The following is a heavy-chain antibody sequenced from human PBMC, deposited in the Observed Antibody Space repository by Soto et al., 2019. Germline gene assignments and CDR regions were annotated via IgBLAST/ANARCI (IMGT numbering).Heavy chain of an antibody. V-gene: IGHV2-26*01. CDR1: GFSLTTGKMG. CDR2: IFSDNER. D-gene: IGHD1-1*01. J-gene: IGHJ6*02. Sequence: PTLVNPTETLTLTCTVSGFSLTTGKMGVSWIRQPPGKALEWLAHIFSDNERSYSTSLQGRLTISKDTSGSQVVLSMTNVDPMDTATYYCARMNVDTYQFYYAMDVWGQGTTVTVSS. CDR3: ARMNVDTYQFYYAMDV.